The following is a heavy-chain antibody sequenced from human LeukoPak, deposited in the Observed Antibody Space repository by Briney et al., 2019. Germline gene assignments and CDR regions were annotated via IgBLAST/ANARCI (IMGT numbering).Heavy chain of an antibody. CDR2: IRYDGSNK. CDR1: GFTFSSYG. CDR3: AKVLKAVAGPPRDY. Sequence: PGGSLRLSCAASGFTFSSYGMHWVRQAPGKGLEWVAFIRYDGSNKYYADSVKGRFTISRDNSKNTLYLQMNSLRAEDTAVYFCAKVLKAVAGPPRDYWGQGALVTVSS. D-gene: IGHD6-19*01. V-gene: IGHV3-30*02. J-gene: IGHJ4*02.